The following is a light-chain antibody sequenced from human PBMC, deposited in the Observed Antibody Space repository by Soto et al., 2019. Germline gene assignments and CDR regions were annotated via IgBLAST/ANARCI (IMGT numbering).Light chain of an antibody. V-gene: IGKV3-15*01. Sequence: IGVRQSVATLSVKTGKRATLSCRASQSVSIKLAWYQQKPGQAPRLLIYDTSTRATGIPARFSGSGSGTEFTLTISSLQSEDFAVYYCQQYNNWPPITFGQGARLE. CDR1: QSVSIK. CDR2: DTS. J-gene: IGKJ5*01. CDR3: QQYNNWPPIT.